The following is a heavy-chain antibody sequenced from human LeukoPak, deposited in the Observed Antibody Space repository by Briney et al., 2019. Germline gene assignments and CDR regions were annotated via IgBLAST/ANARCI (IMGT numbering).Heavy chain of an antibody. CDR1: GFAFNTYA. CDR2: IWHDGSHK. V-gene: IGHV3-33*01. J-gene: IGHJ4*02. CDR3: AGDIFGSGSYPDF. Sequence: GGSLRLSCAASGFAFNTYAMHWVRQAPGQGLVWVALIWHDGSHKFYSNSVRGQFTISRDNSKNTVSLQMNNLRPEDTAVYYCAGDIFGSGSYPDFWGQGTLVTVSS. D-gene: IGHD3-10*01.